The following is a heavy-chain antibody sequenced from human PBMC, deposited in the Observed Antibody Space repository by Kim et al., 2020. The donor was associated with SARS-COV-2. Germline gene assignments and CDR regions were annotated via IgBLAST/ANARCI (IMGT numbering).Heavy chain of an antibody. D-gene: IGHD3-22*01. CDR2: IYTSGST. CDR1: GGSISSYY. CDR3: ARALSSAYSLNWFDP. Sequence: SETLSLICTVSGGSISSYYWSWIRLPAGKGLEWIGRIYTSGSTNYNPSLKSRVTMSVDTSKNQFSLKLSSVTAADTAVYYCARALSSAYSLNWFDPWGQGTLVTVSS. J-gene: IGHJ5*02. V-gene: IGHV4-4*07.